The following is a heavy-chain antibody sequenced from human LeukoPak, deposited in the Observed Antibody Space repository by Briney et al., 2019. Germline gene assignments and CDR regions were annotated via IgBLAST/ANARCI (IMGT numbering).Heavy chain of an antibody. D-gene: IGHD3-10*01. J-gene: IGHJ4*02. V-gene: IGHV3-9*01. CDR3: AKPVSGSYSVSSFGFDY. Sequence: GGSLRLSCAASGFTFDDYAMHWVRQAPGKGLEWVSGISWNSGSIGYADSVKGRFTISRDKSKNTLYLQMNSLRAEDTAVYYCAKPVSGSYSVSSFGFDYWGQGTLVTVSS. CDR2: ISWNSGSI. CDR1: GFTFDDYA.